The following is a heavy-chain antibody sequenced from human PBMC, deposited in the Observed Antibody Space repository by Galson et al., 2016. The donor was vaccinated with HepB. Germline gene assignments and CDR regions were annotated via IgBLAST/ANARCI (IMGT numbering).Heavy chain of an antibody. CDR2: IGTAGDT. J-gene: IGHJ6*02. V-gene: IGHV3-13*01. Sequence: SLRLSCAASGFTFSRYDMHWVRHVTGKGLEWVSAIGTAGDTYYPGSVKGRFTISRENAKNSLYLQMNSLRDEGTAVYYRARDGGGTGGYYYYAMDVWGQGTTVTVSS. CDR1: GFTFSRYD. D-gene: IGHD1-14*01. CDR3: ARDGGGTGGYYYYAMDV.